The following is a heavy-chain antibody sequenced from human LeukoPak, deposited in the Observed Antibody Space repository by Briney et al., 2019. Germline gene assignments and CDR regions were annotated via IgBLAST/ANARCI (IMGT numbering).Heavy chain of an antibody. CDR1: GYSISTSYY. CDR3: AREGSGNFDY. D-gene: IGHD1-26*01. CDR2: IYHSGNT. Sequence: PSETLSLTCTVSGYSISTSYYWGWIRQPPGKGLEWIGSIYHSGNTYYNPSLKSRVTISVDKSKNQFSLKLSSVTAADTAVYYCAREGSGNFDYWGQGTLVTVSS. J-gene: IGHJ4*02. V-gene: IGHV4-38-2*02.